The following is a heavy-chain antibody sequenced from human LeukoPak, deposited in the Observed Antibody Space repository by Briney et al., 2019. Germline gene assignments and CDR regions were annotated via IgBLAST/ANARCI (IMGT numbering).Heavy chain of an antibody. V-gene: IGHV3-7*01. CDR3: ARIYGDYVLYYFDY. J-gene: IGHJ4*02. D-gene: IGHD4-17*01. CDR2: IEQDGSEK. Sequence: PGGSLRLSCAASGFTFSSYWMSWVRQAPGKGLEWGANIEQDGSEKYYVDSVKGRFTISRDNAKNSLYLQMNSLRAEDTAVYYCARIYGDYVLYYFDYWGQGTLVTVSS. CDR1: GFTFSSYW.